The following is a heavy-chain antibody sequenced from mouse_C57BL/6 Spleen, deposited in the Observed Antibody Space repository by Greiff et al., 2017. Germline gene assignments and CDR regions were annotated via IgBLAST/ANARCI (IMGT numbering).Heavy chain of an antibody. V-gene: IGHV6-6*01. CDR2: IRNKANNHAT. CDR1: GFPFSDAW. D-gene: IGHD2-12*01. J-gene: IGHJ2*01. CDR3: KDYYSQSYFDY. Sequence: EVKLEESGGGLVQPGGSMTLSCAASGFPFSDAWMDWVRQSPEKGLEWVAEIRNKANNHATYYAESVKGRFTISREDSISIVYLQMNSLRAEATGIYYCKDYYSQSYFDYWGQRTTLTVSS.